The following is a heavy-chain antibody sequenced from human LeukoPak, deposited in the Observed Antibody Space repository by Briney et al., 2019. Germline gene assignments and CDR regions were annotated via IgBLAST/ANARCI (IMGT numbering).Heavy chain of an antibody. CDR1: GGSISSYY. D-gene: IGHD6-19*01. CDR3: ARQAIAVAGTDHFDC. Sequence: SETLSLTCTVSGGSISSYYWSWIRQPPGKGLEWIGYIYYSGSTNYNPSLKSRVTISVDTSKNQFSLKLSSVTAADTAVYYCARQAIAVAGTDHFDCWGQGTLVTVSS. CDR2: IYYSGST. J-gene: IGHJ4*02. V-gene: IGHV4-59*08.